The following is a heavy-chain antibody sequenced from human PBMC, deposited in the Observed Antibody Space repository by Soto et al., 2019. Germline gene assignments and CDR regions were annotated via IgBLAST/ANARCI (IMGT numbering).Heavy chain of an antibody. CDR1: GLTFGDYT. Sequence: GGSLRLSCTASGLTFGDYTMSWFRQAPGKGLEWVGFIRTKAYGGTTEYAASVKGRFTISRDDSKSIGYLQMNSLKTEDTAVYYCTRTEAEGAYYGMDVWGQGTTVIVSS. CDR2: IRTKAYGGTT. J-gene: IGHJ6*02. CDR3: TRTEAEGAYYGMDV. D-gene: IGHD2-15*01. V-gene: IGHV3-49*03.